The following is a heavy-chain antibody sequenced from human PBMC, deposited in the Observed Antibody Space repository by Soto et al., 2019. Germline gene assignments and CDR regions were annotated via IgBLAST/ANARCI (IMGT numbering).Heavy chain of an antibody. Sequence: PGGSLRLSCAASGFTFSSYWMHWVRQTPGKGLVWVSRITSRGSTTTYADSVKGRFTISRDNAKNTLYLQMNSLRAEDTAVYYCARGNGHGFDIWGQGTMVT. CDR2: ITSRGSTT. J-gene: IGHJ3*02. D-gene: IGHD2-8*01. V-gene: IGHV3-74*01. CDR3: ARGNGHGFDI. CDR1: GFTFSSYW.